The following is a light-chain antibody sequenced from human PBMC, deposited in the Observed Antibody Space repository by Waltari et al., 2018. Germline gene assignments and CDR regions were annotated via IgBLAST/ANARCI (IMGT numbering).Light chain of an antibody. CDR1: SLRSYY. CDR3: HSRDGSGSGGS. J-gene: IGLJ2*01. V-gene: IGLV3-19*01. Sequence: SSELTQDPAVSVAMGQTVTSTCQGKSLRSYYASWYQQRPGQAPILVIYDQNTRPSGVPDRFSGSRSDNTASLTITGAQAEDEASYYCHSRDGSGSGGSFGGGTKLTVL. CDR2: DQN.